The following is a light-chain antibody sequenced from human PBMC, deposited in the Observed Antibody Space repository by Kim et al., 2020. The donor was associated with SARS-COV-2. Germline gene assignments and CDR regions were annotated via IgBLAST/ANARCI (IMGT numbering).Light chain of an antibody. CDR2: WAS. CDR1: QSVLSSSNNRNY. Sequence: DIVMTQSPDSLAVSLGERATINCKSSQSVLSSSNNRNYLAWYQQKPGQPPKLLIYWASTRESGVPDRFSGSGSGTDFTLTISSLQAEDVAVYYCQQYYNTPYSFGHGTKLEI. CDR3: QQYYNTPYS. V-gene: IGKV4-1*01. J-gene: IGKJ2*03.